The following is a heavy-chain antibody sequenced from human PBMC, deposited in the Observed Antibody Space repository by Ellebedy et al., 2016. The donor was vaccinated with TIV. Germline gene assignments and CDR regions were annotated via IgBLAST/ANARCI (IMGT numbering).Heavy chain of an antibody. Sequence: PGGSLRLSCAASGLTFSSHAMSWVRQAPGKGLEWVSSISGSGDNTYYADSVKGRFTISRDNSRNTVYLQMNNLRAEDTAVYYCARDSGRRRRWDNDYWGQGTLVTVSS. CDR1: GLTFSSHA. D-gene: IGHD3-10*01. CDR3: ARDSGRRRRWDNDY. V-gene: IGHV3-23*01. J-gene: IGHJ4*02. CDR2: ISGSGDNT.